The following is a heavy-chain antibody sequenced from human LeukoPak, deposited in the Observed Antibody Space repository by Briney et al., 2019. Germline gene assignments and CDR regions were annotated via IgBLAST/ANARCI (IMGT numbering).Heavy chain of an antibody. V-gene: IGHV3-21*01. CDR3: ARGSGSYHGSCY. CDR1: GFTFSSYS. D-gene: IGHD1-26*01. CDR2: ISDSSYI. J-gene: IGHJ4*02. Sequence: GGSLRLSCAASGFTFSSYSMNWVRQAPGKGLEWVSSISDSSYIYYADSVKGRFTISRDNAKNSLYLQMNSLRAEDTAVYYCARGSGSYHGSCYWGQGTLVTVSS.